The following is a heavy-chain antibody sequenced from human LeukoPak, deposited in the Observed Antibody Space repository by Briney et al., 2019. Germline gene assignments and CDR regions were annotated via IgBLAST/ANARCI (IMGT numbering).Heavy chain of an antibody. CDR2: IYYSGST. CDR1: GGSISSSSYY. CDR3: ARRSTSFNYAMDV. V-gene: IGHV4-39*07. J-gene: IGHJ6*02. Sequence: SETLSLTCTVSGGSISSSSYYWGWIRQPPGKGLEWIGSIYYSGSTYYNPSLKSRVTISVDTSKNRFSLNLSSVTAADTAVYYCARRSTSFNYAMDVWGQGTTVTVSS. D-gene: IGHD2/OR15-2a*01.